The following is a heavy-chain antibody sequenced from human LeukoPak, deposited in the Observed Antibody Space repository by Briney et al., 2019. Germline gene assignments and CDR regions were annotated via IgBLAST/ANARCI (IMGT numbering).Heavy chain of an antibody. D-gene: IGHD6-13*01. Sequence: SETLSLTCTVSGGSISNYYWNWIRQPPGKGLEWIGYIYYSGTTNYNPSLKSRVSMSVDTSKNQFSLNLSSVTAADTAVYYCARDVVAAAGSWDYWGQGTLVTVSS. CDR1: GGSISNYY. CDR3: ARDVVAAAGSWDY. V-gene: IGHV4-59*12. J-gene: IGHJ4*02. CDR2: IYYSGTT.